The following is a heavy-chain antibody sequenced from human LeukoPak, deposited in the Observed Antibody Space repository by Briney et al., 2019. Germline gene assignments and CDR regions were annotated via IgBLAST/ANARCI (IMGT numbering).Heavy chain of an antibody. CDR1: GFTFSSYA. J-gene: IGHJ4*02. Sequence: GGSLRLSCAASGFTFSSYAMSWVRQAPGKGLEWVSAISGSGSSTYHADSVKGRFTISRDNAKNSLYLQMNSLRAEDTALYHCARVSRGYFKAFDYWGQGTLVTVSS. CDR3: ARVSRGYFKAFDY. CDR2: ISGSGSST. V-gene: IGHV3-23*01. D-gene: IGHD3-22*01.